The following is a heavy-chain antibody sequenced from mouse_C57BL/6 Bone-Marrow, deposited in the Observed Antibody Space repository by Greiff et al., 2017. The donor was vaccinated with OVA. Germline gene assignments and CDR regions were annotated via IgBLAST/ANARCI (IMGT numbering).Heavy chain of an antibody. Sequence: EVQLQQSGPELVKPGASVKISCKASGYTFTDYYMNWVKQSHGKSLEWIGDINPNNGGTSYNQKFKGKATLTVDKSSSTAYMELRSLTSEDSAVYYCARGARQLRLNDYWGQGTTLTVSS. CDR1: GYTFTDYY. CDR3: ARGARQLRLNDY. CDR2: INPNNGGT. J-gene: IGHJ2*01. V-gene: IGHV1-26*01. D-gene: IGHD3-2*02.